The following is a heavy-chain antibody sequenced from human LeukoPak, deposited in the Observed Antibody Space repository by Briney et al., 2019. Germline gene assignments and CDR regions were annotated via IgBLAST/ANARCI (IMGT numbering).Heavy chain of an antibody. CDR3: ERVAVSIDY. Sequence: ASGKLSCTASGYTFTTYDINWVRQATGQGLEGRGWMNSNSGYTGYTQKFQGRVTITRDTSISTAYMELRSLRSEDTAVYYCERVAVSIDYWGQGALVTVSS. V-gene: IGHV1-8*03. CDR2: MNSNSGYT. D-gene: IGHD6-19*01. CDR1: GYTFTTYD. J-gene: IGHJ4*02.